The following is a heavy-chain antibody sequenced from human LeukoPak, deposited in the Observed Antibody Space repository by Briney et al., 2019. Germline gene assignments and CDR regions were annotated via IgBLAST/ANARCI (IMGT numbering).Heavy chain of an antibody. CDR1: GFTFSSYW. CDR2: IKQDGSEK. Sequence: GGSLRLSCAASGFTFSSYWKNWVRQAPGKGLEWVANIKQDGSEKYYVDSVKGRFTISRDNAKNSLYLQMNSLRAEDTAVYYCARGATSNFDYWGQGTLVTVSS. V-gene: IGHV3-7*01. D-gene: IGHD1-1*01. J-gene: IGHJ4*02. CDR3: ARGATSNFDY.